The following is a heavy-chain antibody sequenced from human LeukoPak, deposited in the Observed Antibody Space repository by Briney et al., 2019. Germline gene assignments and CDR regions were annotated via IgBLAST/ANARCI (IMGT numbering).Heavy chain of an antibody. CDR2: NSAYNGNT. J-gene: IGHJ5*02. D-gene: IGHD6-19*01. V-gene: IGHV1-18*01. Sequence: GASVKVSCKASGYTFTSYGISWVRQAPGQGLEWMGWNSAYNGNTNYAQKLQGRVTMTTDTSTSTAYMELRSLRSDDTAVYYCARGPPADSSGWYGPWGQGTLVTVSS. CDR1: GYTFTSYG. CDR3: ARGPPADSSGWYGP.